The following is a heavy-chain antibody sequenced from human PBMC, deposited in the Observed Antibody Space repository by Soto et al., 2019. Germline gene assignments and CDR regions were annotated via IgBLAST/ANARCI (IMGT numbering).Heavy chain of an antibody. D-gene: IGHD3-3*01. V-gene: IGHV1-69*01. CDR3: AKDFGFGVVPEPSYYYYGMDV. CDR2: IIPIFGTA. CDR1: GGTFSSYA. Sequence: QVQLVQSGAEVKKPGSSVKVSCKASGGTFSSYAISWVRQAPGQGLEWMGGIIPIFGTANYAQKFQGRVTITADESTSTAYMELSSLRSEDTAVYYCAKDFGFGVVPEPSYYYYGMDVWGQGTTVTVSS. J-gene: IGHJ6*02.